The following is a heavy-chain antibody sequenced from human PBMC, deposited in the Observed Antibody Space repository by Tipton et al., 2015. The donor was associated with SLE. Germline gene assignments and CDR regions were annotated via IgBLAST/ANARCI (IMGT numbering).Heavy chain of an antibody. CDR3: AGGEGDPKYFDY. V-gene: IGHV4-39*07. CDR2: IHYSGST. Sequence: TLSLTCTVSGASISSHYWGWIRQPPGKGLEWIGSIHYSGSTYYNPSLKSRVSISVDTSKNRFSLKLSSVTAADTAVYYCAGGEGDPKYFDYWGQGTLVTVSS. J-gene: IGHJ4*02. CDR1: GASISSHY. D-gene: IGHD3-10*01.